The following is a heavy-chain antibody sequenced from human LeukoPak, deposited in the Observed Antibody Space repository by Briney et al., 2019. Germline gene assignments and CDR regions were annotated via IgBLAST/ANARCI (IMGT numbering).Heavy chain of an antibody. CDR3: AKDGESSGWHLNWFDP. CDR2: ISGSGGST. J-gene: IGHJ5*02. CDR1: GFTFSSYA. V-gene: IGHV3-23*01. Sequence: PGGSLRLSCAASGFTFSSYAMSWVRQAPGKGLEWVSAISGSGGSTYYADSVKGRFTISRDNSKNTLYLQMNSLRAEDTAVYYCAKDGESSGWHLNWFDPWGQGTLVTVSS. D-gene: IGHD6-19*01.